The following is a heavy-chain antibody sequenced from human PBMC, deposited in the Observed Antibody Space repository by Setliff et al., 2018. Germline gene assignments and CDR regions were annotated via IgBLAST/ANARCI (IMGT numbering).Heavy chain of an antibody. CDR3: AHKYGDYVRYFQH. D-gene: IGHD4-17*01. CDR2: IYWNDDK. Sequence: SGPTLVNPTQTLTQTCTFSGFSLSTSGVGVGWIRQPPGKALEWLALIYWNDDKRYSPSLKSRLTITKDTSKNQVVLTMTNTDPVDTATYYCAHKYGDYVRYFQHWGQGTLVTVSS. CDR1: GFSLSTSGVG. J-gene: IGHJ1*01. V-gene: IGHV2-5*01.